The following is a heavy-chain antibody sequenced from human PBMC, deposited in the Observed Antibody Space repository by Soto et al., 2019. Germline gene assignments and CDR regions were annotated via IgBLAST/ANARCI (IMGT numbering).Heavy chain of an antibody. V-gene: IGHV4-39*01. J-gene: IGHJ4*02. CDR2: MYYSGAT. CDR1: GGSISSNSYY. CDR3: ARHAAYDSVWGKSDGSDY. D-gene: IGHD3-16*01. Sequence: QLQLQESGPGLVKPSETLSLACTVSGGSISSNSYYWDWIRQTPGKGLEWIGSMYYSGATYHNPSLQRRVTVSVDTSKNQFSLHLSSVTAADTAVYYCARHAAYDSVWGKSDGSDYWGQGTLVTVSS.